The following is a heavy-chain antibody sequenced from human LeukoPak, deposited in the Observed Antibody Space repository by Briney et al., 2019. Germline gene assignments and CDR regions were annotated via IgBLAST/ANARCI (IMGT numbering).Heavy chain of an antibody. CDR3: ARVTEDFFDI. V-gene: IGHV4-31*03. Sequence: NSSETLSLTCTVSGGSVSSGSYYWSWIRQPPGKGLEWIGYIYYSGSTYYNPSLKSRVTISVDTSKNQFSLKLSSVTAADTAVYYCARVTEDFFDIWGQGTMVTVSS. J-gene: IGHJ3*02. D-gene: IGHD2-8*02. CDR1: GGSVSSGSYY. CDR2: IYYSGST.